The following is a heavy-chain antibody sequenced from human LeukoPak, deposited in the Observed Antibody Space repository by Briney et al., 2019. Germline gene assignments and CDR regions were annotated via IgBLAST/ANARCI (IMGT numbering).Heavy chain of an antibody. CDR1: GYSISSGYY. CDR3: ARDAVGGLGAKGVAY. CDR2: IYHSGST. V-gene: IGHV4-38-2*02. D-gene: IGHD3-16*01. Sequence: SETLSLTCTVSGYSISSGYYWGWIRQPPGKGLEWIGSIYHSGSTYYNPSLKSRVTISVDTSKNQFSLKLSSVTAADTAVYYWARDAVGGLGAKGVAYWGQGTLVTVS. J-gene: IGHJ4*02.